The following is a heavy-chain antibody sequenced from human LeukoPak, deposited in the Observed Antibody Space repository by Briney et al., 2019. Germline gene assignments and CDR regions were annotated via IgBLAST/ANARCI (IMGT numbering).Heavy chain of an antibody. CDR1: GYTFTSYY. CDR2: INPNSGGT. V-gene: IGHV1-2*02. J-gene: IGHJ4*02. D-gene: IGHD2-8*01. Sequence: EASVKVSCKASGYTFTSYYMHWVRQAPGQGLEWMGWINPNSGGTNYAQKFQGRVTMTRDTSISTAYMELSRLRSDDTAVYYCARVAGYCTNGVCYENTPFDYWGQGTLVTVSS. CDR3: ARVAGYCTNGVCYENTPFDY.